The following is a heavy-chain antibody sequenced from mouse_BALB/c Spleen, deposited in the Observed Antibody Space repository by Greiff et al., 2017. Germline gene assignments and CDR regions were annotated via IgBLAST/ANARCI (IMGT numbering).Heavy chain of an antibody. CDR2: ISDGGSYT. V-gene: IGHV5-4*02. Sequence: EVQGVESGGGLVKPGGSLKLSCAASGFTFSDYYMYWVRQTPEKRLEWVATISDGGSYTYYPDSVKGRFTISRDNAKNNLYLQMSSLKSEDTAMYYCARDDDPYYAMDYWGQGTSVTVSS. CDR1: GFTFSDYY. J-gene: IGHJ4*01. D-gene: IGHD2-3*01. CDR3: ARDDDPYYAMDY.